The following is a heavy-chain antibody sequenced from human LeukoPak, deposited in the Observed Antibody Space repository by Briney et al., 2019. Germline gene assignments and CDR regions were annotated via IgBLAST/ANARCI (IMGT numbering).Heavy chain of an antibody. Sequence: SETLSLTCTVAGGSISSYYWSWIRQPPGKGLEWIGYIYYSGSTNYNPSLKSRVTISVDTSKNQFSLKLSSVTAADTAVYYCARHGYSSGSLAWFDPWGQGTQVTVSA. CDR3: ARHGYSSGSLAWFDP. D-gene: IGHD6-19*01. CDR2: IYYSGST. J-gene: IGHJ5*02. V-gene: IGHV4-59*01. CDR1: GGSISSYY.